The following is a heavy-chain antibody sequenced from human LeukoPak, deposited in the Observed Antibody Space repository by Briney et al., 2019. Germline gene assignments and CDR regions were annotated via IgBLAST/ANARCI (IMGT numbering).Heavy chain of an antibody. CDR2: IIPTFGTA. V-gene: IGHV1-69*05. CDR1: GGTFSSYA. Sequence: SVKVSCKASGGTFSSYAISWVRQAPGQGLEWMGRIIPTFGTANYAQKFQGRVTITTDESTSTAYMELSSLRSEDTAVYYCARWGKMATTEVHERRGQGTLVTVSS. CDR3: ARWGKMATTEVHER. J-gene: IGHJ4*02. D-gene: IGHD5-24*01.